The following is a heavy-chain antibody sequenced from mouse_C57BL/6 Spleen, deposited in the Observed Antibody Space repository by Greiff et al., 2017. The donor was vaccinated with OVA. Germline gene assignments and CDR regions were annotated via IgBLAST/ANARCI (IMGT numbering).Heavy chain of an antibody. J-gene: IGHJ4*01. CDR1: GFTFSSYG. CDR3: ARDDDA. CDR2: ISSGGSYT. Sequence: EVKLMESGGDLVKPGGSLKLSCAASGFTFSSYGMSWVRQTPDQRLEWVATISSGGSYTYYPDSVKGRFTISRDNAKNTLYLQMSSLKSEDTAMYYCARDDDAWGQGTSVTVSS. D-gene: IGHD2-4*01. V-gene: IGHV5-6*01.